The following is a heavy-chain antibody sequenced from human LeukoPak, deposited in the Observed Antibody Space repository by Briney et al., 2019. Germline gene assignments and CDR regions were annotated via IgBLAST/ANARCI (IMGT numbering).Heavy chain of an antibody. J-gene: IGHJ3*02. CDR2: ISADNGDT. D-gene: IGHD3-9*01. CDR3: AREQYDILTGYKALDI. CDR1: GYTFTSYG. Sequence: ASVKVSCKASGYTFTSYGISWVRQAPGQGLEWMGWISADNGDTNYAQKLQGRVTMTTDTSTSTAYMELRSLRSDDTAVYYCAREQYDILTGYKALDIWGQGTMVTVSS. V-gene: IGHV1-18*01.